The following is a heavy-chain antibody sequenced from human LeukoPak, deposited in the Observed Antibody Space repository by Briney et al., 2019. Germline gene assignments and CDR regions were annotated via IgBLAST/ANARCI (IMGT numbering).Heavy chain of an antibody. CDR2: IIPIFGTA. CDR3: ARDNYAGANWFDP. CDR1: GGTFSSYA. J-gene: IGHJ5*02. Sequence: SSVKVSCKASGGTFSSYAISWVRQAPGQGLEWMGGIIPIFGTANYAQKFQGRVTITTDESTSTAYMELSSLRSEDTAVYYCARDNYAGANWFDPWGQGTLVTVSS. V-gene: IGHV1-69*05. D-gene: IGHD1-7*01.